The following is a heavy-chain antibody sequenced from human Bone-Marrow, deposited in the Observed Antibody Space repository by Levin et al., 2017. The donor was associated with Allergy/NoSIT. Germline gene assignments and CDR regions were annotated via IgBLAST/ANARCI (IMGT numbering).Heavy chain of an antibody. D-gene: IGHD3-10*01. J-gene: IGHJ4*02. Sequence: PSETLSLTCTVSGGSISSGGYYWSWIRQHPGKGLEWIGYIYYSGSTYYNPSLKSRVTISVDTSKNQFSLKLSSVTAADTAVYYCARLLWFGELLFKGFDYWGQGTLVTVSS. V-gene: IGHV4-31*03. CDR1: GGSISSGGYY. CDR3: ARLLWFGELLFKGFDY. CDR2: IYYSGST.